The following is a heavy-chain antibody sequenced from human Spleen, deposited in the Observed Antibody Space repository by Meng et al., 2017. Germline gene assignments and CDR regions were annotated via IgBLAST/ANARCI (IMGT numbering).Heavy chain of an antibody. J-gene: IGHJ3*02. V-gene: IGHV3-21*01. CDR1: GSTFKNFN. CDR2: IGPSSDYI. Sequence: GESLKISCAASGSTFKNFNMNWVRQAPGRGLEWKSSIGPSSDYIYYTSSVRGRFTLSRDNAKNSLYLLMTSLRAEGTSVYFCARGYYYGSANDVFDIWGQGTMVTVSS. D-gene: IGHD3-10*01. CDR3: ARGYYYGSANDVFDI.